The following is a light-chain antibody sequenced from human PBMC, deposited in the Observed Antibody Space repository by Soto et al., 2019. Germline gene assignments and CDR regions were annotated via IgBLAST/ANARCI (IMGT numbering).Light chain of an antibody. CDR1: QSVSNNY. J-gene: IGKJ5*01. Sequence: EIALTQSPGTLSLSPGERATLSCRASQSVSNNYLAWYQQKPGQAPRLLIYGASNRATGIPARFSGSGSGTDFTLTISSLEPEDFAVYYCQQRSDWRITFGQGTRLEIK. V-gene: IGKV3D-20*02. CDR3: QQRSDWRIT. CDR2: GAS.